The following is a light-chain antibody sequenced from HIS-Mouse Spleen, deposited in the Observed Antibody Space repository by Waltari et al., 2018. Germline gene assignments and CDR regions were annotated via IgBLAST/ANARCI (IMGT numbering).Light chain of an antibody. V-gene: IGLV2-14*03. CDR3: SSYTSSSTHYV. J-gene: IGLJ1*01. Sequence: QSALTQPASVSGSPGQSITISCTGTSSDVGGYNYVSWYQQPPGKAPKLMIYAVSTRPSGVSTRFSGSKSGHTASLTISGLQAEDEADYYCSSYTSSSTHYVFGTGTKVTVL. CDR2: AVS. CDR1: SSDVGGYNY.